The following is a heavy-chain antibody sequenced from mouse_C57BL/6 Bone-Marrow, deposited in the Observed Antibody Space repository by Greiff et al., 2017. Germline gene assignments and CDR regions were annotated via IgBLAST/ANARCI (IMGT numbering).Heavy chain of an antibody. Sequence: EVKLVESGPGLVKPSQSLSLTCSVTGYSITSGYYWNWIRQFPGNKLEWMGYISYDGSNNYNPSLKNRISITRDTSKYQFFLKLNSVTTEDTATYYCASLLSAWFAYWGQGTLVTVSA. J-gene: IGHJ3*01. D-gene: IGHD2-10*01. CDR1: GYSITSGYY. CDR2: ISYDGSN. V-gene: IGHV3-6*01. CDR3: ASLLSAWFAY.